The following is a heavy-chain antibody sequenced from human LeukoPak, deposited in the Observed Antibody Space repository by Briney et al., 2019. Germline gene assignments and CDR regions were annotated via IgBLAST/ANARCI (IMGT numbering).Heavy chain of an antibody. J-gene: IGHJ3*02. CDR2: ISYDGSNK. CDR1: GFTFSSYG. V-gene: IGHV3-30*18. CDR3: AKSKGFRLTPYAFDI. Sequence: TGGSLRLSCAASGFTFSSYGMHWVRQAPGKGLEWVAVISYDGSNKYYADSVKGRFTISRDNSKNTLYLQMNSLRAEDTVVYYCAKSKGFRLTPYAFDIWGQGTMVTVSS.